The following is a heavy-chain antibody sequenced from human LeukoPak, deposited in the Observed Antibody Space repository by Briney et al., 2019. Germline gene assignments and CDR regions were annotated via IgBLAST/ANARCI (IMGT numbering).Heavy chain of an antibody. V-gene: IGHV3-30*18. D-gene: IGHD2-2*01. CDR3: AKDSMRYCSSTSCLGRLDP. Sequence: GRSLRLSCAASVSTFSSYCMHWVRQAPGKGLEWVAVISYGGSNKYYADSVKGRFTISRDNSKNTLYLQMNSLRAEDTAVYYCAKDSMRYCSSTSCLGRLDPWGQGTLVTVSS. CDR2: ISYGGSNK. CDR1: VSTFSSYC. J-gene: IGHJ5*02.